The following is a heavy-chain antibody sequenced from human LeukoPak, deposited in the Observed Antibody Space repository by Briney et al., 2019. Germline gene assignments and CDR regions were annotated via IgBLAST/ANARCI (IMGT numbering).Heavy chain of an antibody. CDR1: GFTFDDYA. CDR2: ISWNSGSI. D-gene: IGHD3-22*01. Sequence: PGGSLRLSCAASGFTFDDYAMHWVRQAPGKGLEWVSGISWNSGSIGYADSVKGRFTISRDNAKNSLYLQMNSLRAEDTASYYCAKDRGVGDYYDSSQRVYLQGYSGAFDIWGQGTMVTVSS. V-gene: IGHV3-9*01. J-gene: IGHJ3*02. CDR3: AKDRGVGDYYDSSQRVYLQGYSGAFDI.